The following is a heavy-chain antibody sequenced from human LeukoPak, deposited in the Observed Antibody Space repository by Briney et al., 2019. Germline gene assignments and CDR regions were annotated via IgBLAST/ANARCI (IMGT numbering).Heavy chain of an antibody. Sequence: GGSLRLSCAASGLTFSSYSMNWVRQAPGKVLEWVSSISSSSYYTHYADSVKGRFTISRDNAKNSLYLQMNSLRAEDTAVYYCARSYNWKRIGAFDIWGQGTMVTVSS. CDR2: ISSSSYYT. D-gene: IGHD1-20*01. CDR3: ARSYNWKRIGAFDI. V-gene: IGHV3-21*01. J-gene: IGHJ3*02. CDR1: GLTFSSYS.